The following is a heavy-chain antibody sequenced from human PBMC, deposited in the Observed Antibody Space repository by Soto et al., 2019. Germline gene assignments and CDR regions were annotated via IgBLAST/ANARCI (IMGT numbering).Heavy chain of an antibody. CDR3: ARARRGMRSSGYYSAEYFQH. J-gene: IGHJ1*01. CDR2: IIHILGIA. CDR1: GGTFSSYT. Sequence: QVQLVQSGAEVKKPGSSVKVSCKASGGTFSSYTISWVRQAPGQGLEWMGRIIHILGIANYAQKFQGRVKITADKSTRTAYMELSSLGSEDTAVYYCARARRGMRSSGYYSAEYFQHWGQGTLVPVSS. D-gene: IGHD3-22*01. V-gene: IGHV1-69*02.